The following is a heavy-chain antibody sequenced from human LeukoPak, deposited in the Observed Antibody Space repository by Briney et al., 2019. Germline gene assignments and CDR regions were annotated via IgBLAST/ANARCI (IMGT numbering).Heavy chain of an antibody. CDR2: ISWNSGCI. J-gene: IGHJ4*02. Sequence: GGSLRLSCAASGFTFDDYAMHWVRQAPGKGLEWVSGISWNSGCIVYADSVKGRFTISRDNAKNSLYLQMNSLRAEDMALYYCAKDSSGSYYGPGRFFDYWGQGTLVTVSS. CDR1: GFTFDDYA. D-gene: IGHD1-26*01. CDR3: AKDSSGSYYGPGRFFDY. V-gene: IGHV3-9*03.